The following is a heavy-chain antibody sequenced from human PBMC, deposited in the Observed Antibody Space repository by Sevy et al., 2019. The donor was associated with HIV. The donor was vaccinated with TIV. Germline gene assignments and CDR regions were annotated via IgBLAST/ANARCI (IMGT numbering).Heavy chain of an antibody. D-gene: IGHD2-15*01. CDR1: GGSISSGDYY. V-gene: IGHV4-30-4*01. CDR3: AREDGGATGQYYFDY. CDR2: IYYSGST. J-gene: IGHJ4*02. Sequence: SETLSLTCTVSGGSISSGDYYWSWIRQPPGKGLEWIGYIYYSGSTYYNPSLKSRVTISVDTSKNQFSLKLSSGTAADTAVYYCAREDGGATGQYYFDYWGQGTLVTVSS.